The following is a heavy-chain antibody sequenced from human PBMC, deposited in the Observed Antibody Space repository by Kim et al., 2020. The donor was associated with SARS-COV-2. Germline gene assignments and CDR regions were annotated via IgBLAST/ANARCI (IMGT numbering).Heavy chain of an antibody. J-gene: IGHJ4*02. CDR3: AKDHYYDSSGYDY. Sequence: ADSGKGRFTIARDNSKNTLYLQMNSLRAEDTAVYYCAKDHYYDSSGYDYWGQGTLVTVSS. V-gene: IGHV3-30*02. D-gene: IGHD3-22*01.